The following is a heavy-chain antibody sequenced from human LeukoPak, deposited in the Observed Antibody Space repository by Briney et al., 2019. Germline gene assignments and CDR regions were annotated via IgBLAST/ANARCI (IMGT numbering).Heavy chain of an antibody. CDR3: ARYGCNSLACYEDH. D-gene: IGHD2-15*01. J-gene: IGHJ1*01. CDR1: GYSFGNYG. V-gene: IGHV1-18*01. CDR2: ISVHDGHT. Sequence: SVKVSCKTSGYSFGNYGITWERQAPGQGLEWLVWISVHDGHTNYAEKFQGRVTMTADTSTNTAYMELTSLRSDDTAVYYCARYGCNSLACYEDHWGQGTLVTVSS.